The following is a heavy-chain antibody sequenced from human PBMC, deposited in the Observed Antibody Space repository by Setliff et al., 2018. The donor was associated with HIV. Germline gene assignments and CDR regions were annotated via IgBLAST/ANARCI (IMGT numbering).Heavy chain of an antibody. J-gene: IGHJ4*02. Sequence: SETLSLTCTVSGYSISSGHYWGWIRQPPGKGLEWIGSMYHSGTAFHNPSLKSRVTISVDTSKKRFSLKPSSVTAADTAVYYCTRHAPGSDYGGAYYFDYWGQGRLVTVSS. CDR2: MYHSGTA. CDR1: GYSISSGHY. CDR3: TRHAPGSDYGGAYYFDY. V-gene: IGHV4-38-2*02. D-gene: IGHD4-17*01.